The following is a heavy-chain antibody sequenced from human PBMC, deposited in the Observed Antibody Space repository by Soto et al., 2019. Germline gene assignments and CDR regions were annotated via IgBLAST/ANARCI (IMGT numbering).Heavy chain of an antibody. CDR2: ISGSGGST. Sequence: EVQLLESGGGLVQPGGSLRLSCAASGFTFSSYAMSWVRQAPGKGLEWVSAISGSGGSTYYADSVKGRFTISRDNSKNTLGLQMHTLRAEDTAVYYCAKAALYSSTWETGKGYFDYWGQGTLVTVSS. D-gene: IGHD6-13*01. CDR3: AKAALYSSTWETGKGYFDY. CDR1: GFTFSSYA. J-gene: IGHJ4*02. V-gene: IGHV3-23*01.